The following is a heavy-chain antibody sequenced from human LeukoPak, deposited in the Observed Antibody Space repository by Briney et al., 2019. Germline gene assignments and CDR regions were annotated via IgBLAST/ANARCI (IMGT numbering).Heavy chain of an antibody. J-gene: IGHJ4*02. CDR3: ARGYDSSGYYWYFDY. CDR1: GGSISSGGYY. D-gene: IGHD3-22*01. V-gene: IGHV4-31*03. CDR2: IYYSGST. Sequence: SQTLSLTCTVSGGSISSGGYYWSWIRQHPGKGLEWIGYIYYSGSTYYNPSLKSRVTISVDTSKNQFSLKLSSVTAADTAVYYCARGYDSSGYYWYFDYWGQGTLVTVSS.